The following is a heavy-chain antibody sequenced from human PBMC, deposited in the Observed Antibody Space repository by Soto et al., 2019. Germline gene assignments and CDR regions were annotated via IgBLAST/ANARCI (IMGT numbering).Heavy chain of an antibody. CDR1: GGTFSSYA. J-gene: IGHJ3*02. D-gene: IGHD4-17*01. V-gene: IGHV1-69*12. CDR2: IIPIFGTA. Sequence: QVQLVQSGAEVKKPGSSVKVSCKASGGTFSSYAISWVRQAPGQGLEWMGGIIPIFGTANYAQKVQGRVTITAAESRSTAHMELSSLRSEDTAVYYCARDPTVTTIDAFDIWGQGTMVTVSS. CDR3: ARDPTVTTIDAFDI.